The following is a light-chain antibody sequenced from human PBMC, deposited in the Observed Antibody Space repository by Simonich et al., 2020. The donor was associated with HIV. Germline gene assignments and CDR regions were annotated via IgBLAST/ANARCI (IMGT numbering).Light chain of an antibody. CDR2: DAS. J-gene: IGKJ1*01. CDR1: QSVSSN. V-gene: IGKV3D-15*01. CDR3: QQYNKWPPWT. Sequence: EIVMTQSPATLSVSPGERATLSCRASQSVSSNLAWYQQKPGQAPRLLLYDASTRATGIPARFSGSGSGTEFTLTISSLQSEDFAVYYCQQYNKWPPWTFGQGTKVEI.